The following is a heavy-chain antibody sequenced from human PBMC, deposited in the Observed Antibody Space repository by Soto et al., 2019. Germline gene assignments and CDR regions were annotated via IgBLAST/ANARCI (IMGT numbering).Heavy chain of an antibody. J-gene: IGHJ3*02. V-gene: IGHV3-7*01. CDR1: GFTFSNYW. Sequence: EVQLVDSGGGLVQPGGSLRLSCAASGFTFSNYWMAWVRQAPGKGLEWLANINGDGSEKFYVDSVKGRFTISRDNAKNSMSLQMNSLRAEETAVYYCARDPEFSAFDIWGQGTMVTVSS. CDR2: INGDGSEK. CDR3: ARDPEFSAFDI.